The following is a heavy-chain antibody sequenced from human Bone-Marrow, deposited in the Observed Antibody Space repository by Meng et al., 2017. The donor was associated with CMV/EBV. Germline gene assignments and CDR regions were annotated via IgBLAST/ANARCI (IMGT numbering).Heavy chain of an antibody. CDR2: ISSRSTYI. Sequence: ETLSLTCAASGFTFSSHIMNWVRQAPGKGLEWVSSISSRSTYISYTDSVKGRFTVSRDNAKNSLYLQMNSLRAEDTAVYYCARDRGYSHGYAFDHWGQGTPVTVSS. V-gene: IGHV3-21*01. CDR1: GFTFSSHI. J-gene: IGHJ4*02. D-gene: IGHD5-18*01. CDR3: ARDRGYSHGYAFDH.